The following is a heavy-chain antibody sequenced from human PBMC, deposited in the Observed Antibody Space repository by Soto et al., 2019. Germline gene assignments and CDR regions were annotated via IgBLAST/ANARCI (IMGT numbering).Heavy chain of an antibody. CDR1: GYTFTRYV. V-gene: IGHV1-3*01. CDR3: ARDRGWGSKAFDY. CDR2: RXAGNGXT. D-gene: IGHD7-27*01. J-gene: IGHJ4*02. Sequence: GXSVKVSCKASGYTFTRYVMHWVRQAPGQRLEWMGWRXAGNGXTNYSQKFQGRXXITRDTYXXTASMELRSLRSEDTAVYYCARDRGWGSKAFDYWGQGTLVTVSS.